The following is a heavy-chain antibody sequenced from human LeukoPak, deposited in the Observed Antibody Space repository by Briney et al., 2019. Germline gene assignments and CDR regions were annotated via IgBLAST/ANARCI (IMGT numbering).Heavy chain of an antibody. Sequence: GRSLRLSCAASGFTFDDYAMHWVRQAPGKGLEWVSGISWNSGSIGYADSVKGRFTISRDNAKNSLYLQMNSLRAEDTALYYCAKGSVAEGGFDYWGQGTLVTVSS. D-gene: IGHD6-19*01. CDR2: ISWNSGSI. CDR1: GFTFDDYA. CDR3: AKGSVAEGGFDY. V-gene: IGHV3-9*01. J-gene: IGHJ4*02.